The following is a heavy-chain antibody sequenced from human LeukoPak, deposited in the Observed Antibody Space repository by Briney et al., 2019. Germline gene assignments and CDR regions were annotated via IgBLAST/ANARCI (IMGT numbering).Heavy chain of an antibody. J-gene: IGHJ4*02. CDR1: GFTFSRYT. V-gene: IGHV3-21*01. CDR2: ITSSSTYI. CDR3: ARFRTWGDKAFDY. D-gene: IGHD2-21*02. Sequence: GGSLRLSCAASGFTFSRYTMNWVRQAPGKGLEWVSSITSSSTYIYYADSLKGRFTISRDNAKNSLYLQMNSLRAEDTAVYYCARFRTWGDKAFDYWGQGTLVTVSS.